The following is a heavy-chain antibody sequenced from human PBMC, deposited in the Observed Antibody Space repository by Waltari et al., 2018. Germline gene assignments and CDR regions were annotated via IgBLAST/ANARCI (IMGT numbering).Heavy chain of an antibody. CDR3: ARGSRGYLGELSTLFDY. CDR1: GGSFSSRSYY. D-gene: IGHD3-16*02. CDR2: IYYSVST. Sequence: QLQLQESGPGLVKPSETLSLTCTVSGGSFSSRSYYWGWIRQPPGKGLEGIGSIYYSVSTYRNPSRKLRVTISVDPPKNPLSLKLTAVTAADTAVYYCARGSRGYLGELSTLFDYWGQGALVTVAS. V-gene: IGHV4-39*07. J-gene: IGHJ4*02.